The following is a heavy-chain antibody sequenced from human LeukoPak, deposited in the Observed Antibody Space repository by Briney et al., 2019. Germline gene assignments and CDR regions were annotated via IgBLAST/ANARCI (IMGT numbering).Heavy chain of an antibody. CDR3: ARHLSGITGYTYGRGIDY. CDR2: IKKDGSEK. V-gene: IGHV3-7*01. CDR1: GFTFSSYW. J-gene: IGHJ4*02. Sequence: GGSLRLSCAASGFTFSSYWMSWVHQAPGKGLEWVANIKKDGSEKYYVDSVKGRFTISRDNAKKSLYLQMNSLGAEDTAVYYCARHLSGITGYTYGRGIDYWGQGTLLTVSS. D-gene: IGHD5-18*01.